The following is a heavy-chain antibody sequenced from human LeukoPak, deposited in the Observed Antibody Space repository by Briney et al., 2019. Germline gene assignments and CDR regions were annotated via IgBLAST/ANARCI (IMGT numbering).Heavy chain of an antibody. Sequence: GGSLRLSCAASGFTVSSNYMSWVRQAPGKGLEWVSVIYSGGSTYYADSVKGRFTISRDNSKNTLYLQMNSLRAEDTAVYYCAKEAYGSGHYYYYGMDVWGQGTTVTVSS. CDR1: GFTVSSNY. J-gene: IGHJ6*02. CDR2: IYSGGST. V-gene: IGHV3-53*01. D-gene: IGHD3-10*01. CDR3: AKEAYGSGHYYYYGMDV.